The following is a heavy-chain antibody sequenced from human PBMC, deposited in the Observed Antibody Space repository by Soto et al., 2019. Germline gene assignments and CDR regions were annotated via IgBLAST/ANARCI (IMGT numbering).Heavy chain of an antibody. CDR2: ISYDRSNQ. D-gene: IGHD2-2*01. J-gene: IGHJ4*02. Sequence: GGSLRLSCAASGFTFYNYDMHWVRQAPGKGLEWVTLISYDRSNQYYADSVKGRFTISRDNSKNTLYLQMNSLRPEDTAVYYCTKDSGQLPSYLDYWGQGTLVTVSS. CDR3: TKDSGQLPSYLDY. V-gene: IGHV3-30*18. CDR1: GFTFYNYD.